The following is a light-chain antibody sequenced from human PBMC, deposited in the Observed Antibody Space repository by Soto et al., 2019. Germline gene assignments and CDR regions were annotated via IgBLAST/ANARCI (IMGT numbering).Light chain of an antibody. Sequence: QSALTQPRSVSGSPGQSVTISCTGTSSDVGGYNYVSWYQQHPGKAPKLMIYDVSKRPSGVPDRFSGSKSGNTASLTISGLQAEYEADYYCCSYAGSYTRVFGGGTKVTVL. CDR2: DVS. CDR3: CSYAGSYTRV. J-gene: IGLJ3*02. CDR1: SSDVGGYNY. V-gene: IGLV2-11*01.